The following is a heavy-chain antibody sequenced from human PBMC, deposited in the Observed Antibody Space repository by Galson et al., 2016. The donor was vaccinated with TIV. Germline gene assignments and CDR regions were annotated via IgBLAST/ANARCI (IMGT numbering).Heavy chain of an antibody. Sequence: QSGAEVKKPGESLKISCQSSGYKFNSYWIGWVRQMPGKGPEWMGIIYPGDSDSRKSPSFQGQVTMSVDKSINTAYLQLSSLKPSDTAMYYCARQSENAYDVWGQGTLVTVSS. J-gene: IGHJ3*01. CDR1: GYKFNSYW. CDR3: ARQSENAYDV. V-gene: IGHV5-51*01. CDR2: IYPGDSDS.